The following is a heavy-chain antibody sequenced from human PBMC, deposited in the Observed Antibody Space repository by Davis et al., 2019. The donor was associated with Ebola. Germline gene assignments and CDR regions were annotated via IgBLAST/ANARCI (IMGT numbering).Heavy chain of an antibody. CDR3: VKGSITMTVVVYFDL. D-gene: IGHD3-22*01. CDR2: ITNNGGST. V-gene: IGHV3-64D*06. CDR1: GFMFSSYT. J-gene: IGHJ4*01. Sequence: GGSLRLSCSVSGFMFSSYTMHWVRQAPGKGLQYVSGITNNGGSTYYADPVKGRFIISRDNSKNTLYLQMSSLRIEDTAVYYCVKGSITMTVVVYFDLWGQGTLVTVSP.